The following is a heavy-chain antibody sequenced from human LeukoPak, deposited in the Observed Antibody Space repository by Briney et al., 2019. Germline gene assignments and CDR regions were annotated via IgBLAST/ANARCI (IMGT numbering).Heavy chain of an antibody. Sequence: ASVKVSSKASGYTFTGYYMHWVRHAPGQGREWMGWINPNSGGTNYAQKFQDRVTMTRDPSISTAYMELSRQRSDDTAVYYCAREGDFRYSRQYNWFDPWGQGTLVTVSS. CDR3: AREGDFRYSRQYNWFDP. J-gene: IGHJ5*02. V-gene: IGHV1-2*02. CDR2: INPNSGGT. D-gene: IGHD2-15*01. CDR1: GYTFTGYY.